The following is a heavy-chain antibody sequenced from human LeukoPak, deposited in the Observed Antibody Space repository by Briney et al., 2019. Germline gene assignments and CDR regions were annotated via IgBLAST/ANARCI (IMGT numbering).Heavy chain of an antibody. CDR3: ARDRVVGVVITSSWFDP. Sequence: SETLSLTCTVSGGSISSSSYYWGWIRQPPGKGLEWIGSIYHSGSTYYNPSLKSRVTISVDTSKNQFSLKLSSVTAADTAVYYCARDRVVGVVITSSWFDPWGQGTLVTVSS. V-gene: IGHV4-39*07. CDR1: GGSISSSSYY. CDR2: IYHSGST. D-gene: IGHD3-3*01. J-gene: IGHJ5*02.